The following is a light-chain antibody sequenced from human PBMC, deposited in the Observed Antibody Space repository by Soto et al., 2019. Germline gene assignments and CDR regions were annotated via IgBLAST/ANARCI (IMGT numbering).Light chain of an antibody. Sequence: DIQMTQSPSSLSASVGDRVTITCRASQTISIYLNWYQQKPGKAPELLIYAASSLQSGVPSRFSGSGSGTDFTLTISSLQPEDCATYYSQQSYSTLWTFGQGTKVEIK. V-gene: IGKV1-39*01. CDR1: QTISIY. CDR2: AAS. CDR3: QQSYSTLWT. J-gene: IGKJ1*01.